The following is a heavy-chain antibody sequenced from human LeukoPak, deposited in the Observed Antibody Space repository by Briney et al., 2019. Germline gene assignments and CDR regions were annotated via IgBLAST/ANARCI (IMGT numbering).Heavy chain of an antibody. D-gene: IGHD3-10*01. V-gene: IGHV4-39*01. Sequence: NASETLSLTCTVSGDSISSINYYWGWIRQPPGAGLEWIGNIHYSGSTYYNPSLKSRVTISVDTSKNQFSLKLSSVTAADTAVYYRARTSPYYYGSGSFDYWGQGTLVTVSS. CDR2: IHYSGST. CDR3: ARTSPYYYGSGSFDY. J-gene: IGHJ4*02. CDR1: GDSISSINYY.